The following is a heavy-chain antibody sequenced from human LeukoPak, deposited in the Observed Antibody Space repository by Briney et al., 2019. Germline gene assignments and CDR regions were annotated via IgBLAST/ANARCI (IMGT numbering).Heavy chain of an antibody. Sequence: SETLSLTCAVSVGSISSGCYSWSWIRQTPGKGLEWIGYIYHSGSTYYNPSLKSRVTISVDRSKNQFSLKLSSVTAADTAVYYCARAARSSWLDYWGQGTLVTVSS. CDR1: VGSISSGCYS. CDR3: ARAARSSWLDY. V-gene: IGHV4-30-2*01. CDR2: IYHSGST. J-gene: IGHJ4*02. D-gene: IGHD6-13*01.